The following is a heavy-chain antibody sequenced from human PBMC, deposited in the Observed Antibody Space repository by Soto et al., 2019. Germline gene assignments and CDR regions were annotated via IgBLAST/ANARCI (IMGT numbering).Heavy chain of an antibody. V-gene: IGHV3-33*01. CDR2: IWYDGSNK. CDR3: ARSSLAVAKFDY. Sequence: QVQLVESGGGVVQPGRSPRLSCAASGFTFSSYGMHWVRQAPGKGLEWVAVIWYDGSNKYYADSVKGRFTISRDNSKNTLYLQMNSLRAEDTAVYYCARSSLAVAKFDYWGQGTLVTVSS. CDR1: GFTFSSYG. D-gene: IGHD6-19*01. J-gene: IGHJ4*02.